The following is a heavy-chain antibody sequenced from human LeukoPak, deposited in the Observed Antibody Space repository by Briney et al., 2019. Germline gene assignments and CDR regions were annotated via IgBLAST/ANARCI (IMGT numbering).Heavy chain of an antibody. J-gene: IGHJ3*02. CDR3: IGHDAFDI. D-gene: IGHD3-16*01. CDR1: GFTFSSYA. CDR2: ISYDGSNK. Sequence: RAGGSLRLSCAASGFTFSSYAMHWVRQAPGKGLEWVAVISYDGSNKYYADSVKGRFTISRDNSKNTLYLQMNSLRAEDTAVYYCIGHDAFDIWGQGTMVTVSS. V-gene: IGHV3-30*14.